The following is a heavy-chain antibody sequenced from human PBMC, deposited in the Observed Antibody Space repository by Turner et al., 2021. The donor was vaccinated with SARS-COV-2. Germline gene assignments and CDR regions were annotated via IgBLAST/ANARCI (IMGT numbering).Heavy chain of an antibody. Sequence: QVQLQESGPRLVNPSETLSLTCTVSGGSISSYYWSWIRQPPGKGLEWIGYIYHSGSTNYNPSLKSRVTISVETSKNQFSLKLSSVTAADTAFYYCARDSRWDSSSFDYWGQGTLVTVSS. CDR1: GGSISSYY. D-gene: IGHD6-6*01. J-gene: IGHJ4*02. V-gene: IGHV4-59*01. CDR2: IYHSGST. CDR3: ARDSRWDSSSFDY.